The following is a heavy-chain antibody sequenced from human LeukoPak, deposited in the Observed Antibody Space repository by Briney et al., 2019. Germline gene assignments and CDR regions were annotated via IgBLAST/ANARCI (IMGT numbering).Heavy chain of an antibody. J-gene: IGHJ4*02. D-gene: IGHD4-17*01. CDR2: ITTTSAYI. CDR3: ARDIVNGDYVSAY. CDR1: GFTFNEYT. Sequence: GGSLRLSCAASGFTFNEYTLNWVRQAPGPRLEGVSSITTTSAYIYYADSVKGRFTISRDNAKNSLYLQMNSLRADDTGVYYCARDIVNGDYVSAYWGQGTLVTVSS. V-gene: IGHV3-21*01.